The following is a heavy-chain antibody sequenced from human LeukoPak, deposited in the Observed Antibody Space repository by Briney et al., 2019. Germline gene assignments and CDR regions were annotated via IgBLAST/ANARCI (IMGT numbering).Heavy chain of an antibody. CDR2: IIPIFGTA. D-gene: IGHD1-26*01. Sequence: GASLKLSCKASGCTFSPSAISWAPQAPAHGLAWMGRIIPIFGTANYAQKFQGRVTITTDESTSTAYMELSSLRSEDTAVYYCASYRQWELDPWGQGTLVTVSS. J-gene: IGHJ5*02. CDR3: ASYRQWELDP. V-gene: IGHV1-69*05. CDR1: GCTFSPSA.